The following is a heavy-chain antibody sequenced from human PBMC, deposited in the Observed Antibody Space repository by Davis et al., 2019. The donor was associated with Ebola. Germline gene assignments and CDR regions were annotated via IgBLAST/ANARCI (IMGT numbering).Heavy chain of an antibody. CDR2: IIPIFGTA. V-gene: IGHV1-69*06. CDR1: GGTFTSYA. CDR3: ARIVPIANWNYPVDYYYGMDV. J-gene: IGHJ6*02. D-gene: IGHD1-7*01. Sequence: AASVKVSCKASGGTFTSYAISWVRQAPGQGLEWMGGIIPIFGTANSAQKFQGRVTITADKSTSTAYMELSSLRSEDTAVYYCARIVPIANWNYPVDYYYGMDVWGQGTTVNVSS.